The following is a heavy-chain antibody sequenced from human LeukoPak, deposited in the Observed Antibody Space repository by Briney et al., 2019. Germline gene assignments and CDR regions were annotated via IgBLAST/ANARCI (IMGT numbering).Heavy chain of an antibody. Sequence: GGSLRLSCAASGFTFSSYSMNWVRQAPGKGLEWVSSISSSSYIYYADSVKGRFTISRDNAKNSLYLQMNSLRAEDTAVYYCARAGEQWPDYYFDYWGQGTLVTVSS. CDR2: ISSSSYI. CDR3: ARAGEQWPDYYFDY. J-gene: IGHJ4*02. D-gene: IGHD6-19*01. CDR1: GFTFSSYS. V-gene: IGHV3-21*01.